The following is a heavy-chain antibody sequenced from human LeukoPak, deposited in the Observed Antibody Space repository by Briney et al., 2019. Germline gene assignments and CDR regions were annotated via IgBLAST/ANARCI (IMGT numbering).Heavy chain of an antibody. D-gene: IGHD1-26*01. J-gene: IGHJ3*02. V-gene: IGHV4-39*01. CDR2: IYYTGSA. Sequence: SETLSLTCAVSGGSISSSSDYWGWIRQPPGKGLQWIGNIYYTGSAYYNPSLKSRVTMSVDTSKTLSPLNLSSVTAADTAVYYCATWGWEAPNAFAIWGQGTMVTVSS. CDR1: GGSISSSSDY. CDR3: ATWGWEAPNAFAI.